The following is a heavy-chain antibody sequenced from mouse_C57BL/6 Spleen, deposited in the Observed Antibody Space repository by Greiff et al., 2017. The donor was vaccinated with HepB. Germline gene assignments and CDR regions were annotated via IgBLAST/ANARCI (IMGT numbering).Heavy chain of an antibody. V-gene: IGHV1-69*01. D-gene: IGHD1-1*01. CDR3: ARYYGSRDWYFEV. CDR2: IDPSDSYT. CDR1: GYTFTSYW. J-gene: IGHJ1*03. Sequence: QVQLQQPGAELVMPGASVKLSCKASGYTFTSYWMHWVKQRPGQGLEWIGEIDPSDSYTNYNQKFKGKSTLTVDKSSSTAYMQLSSLTSEDSAVYYCARYYGSRDWYFEVWGTESTVTVSS.